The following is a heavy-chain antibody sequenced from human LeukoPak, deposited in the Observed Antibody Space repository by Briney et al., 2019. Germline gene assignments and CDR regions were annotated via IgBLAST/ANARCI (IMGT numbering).Heavy chain of an antibody. J-gene: IGHJ4*02. CDR3: AKARTYSSRYFDY. D-gene: IGHD6-13*01. V-gene: IGHV3-48*04. CDR2: ISSSSSTI. Sequence: PGGSLRLSCAASGFTFSSYSMNWVRQASGKGLEWVSYISSSSSTIYYADSVKGRFTISRDNAKNSLYLQMNSRRAEDTAVYYCAKARTYSSRYFDYWGQGTLVTVSS. CDR1: GFTFSSYS.